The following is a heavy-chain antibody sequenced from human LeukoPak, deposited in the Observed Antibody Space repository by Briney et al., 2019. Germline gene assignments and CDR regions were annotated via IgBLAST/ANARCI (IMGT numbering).Heavy chain of an antibody. D-gene: IGHD1-26*01. Sequence: PGGSLRLSCAASGFTFSSYEMNWVRQAPGKGLEWVSSISSSSSYIYYADSVKGRFTISRDNARNSLYLQMNSLRAEDTAVYYCATEDGSYSRSPGFDYWGQGTLVTLSS. J-gene: IGHJ4*02. CDR3: ATEDGSYSRSPGFDY. CDR1: GFTFSSYE. CDR2: ISSSSSYI. V-gene: IGHV3-21*01.